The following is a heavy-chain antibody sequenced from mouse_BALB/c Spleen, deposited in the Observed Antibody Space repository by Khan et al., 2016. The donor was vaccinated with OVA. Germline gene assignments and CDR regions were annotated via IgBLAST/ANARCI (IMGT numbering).Heavy chain of an antibody. J-gene: IGHJ2*01. CDR1: GYSLTRYG. Sequence: QVQLKESGPRLVAPSQSLSITCTVYGYSLTRYGVHWVRQPPGKGLEWLGLIWAGGSTNYNWALMSRLSISIDNSKSLVFLIMNSLQTDDTALYYCDRSKYLARYWGQGNTLTVSS. D-gene: IGHD3-3*01. CDR2: IWAGGST. CDR3: DRSKYLARY. V-gene: IGHV2-9*02.